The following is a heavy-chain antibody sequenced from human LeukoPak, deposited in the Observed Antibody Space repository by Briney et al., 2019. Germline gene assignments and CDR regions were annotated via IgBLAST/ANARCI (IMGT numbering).Heavy chain of an antibody. D-gene: IGHD2-8*02. CDR3: ARDSSGGYGTFDY. J-gene: IGHJ4*02. CDR2: ISSSGST. V-gene: IGHV4-30-4*01. CDR1: GGSITSNYY. Sequence: SETLSLTCTVSGGSITSNYYWSWIRQPPGKGLEWIGYISSSGSTYYNPSLKSRVTMSLDTSNNQFSLRLSSVTAADTAVYYCARDSSGGYGTFDYWGQGTLVTVSS.